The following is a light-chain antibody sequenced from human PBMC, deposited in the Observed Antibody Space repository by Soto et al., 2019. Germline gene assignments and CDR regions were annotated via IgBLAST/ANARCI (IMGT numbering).Light chain of an antibody. CDR1: SSDVGGYNY. V-gene: IGLV2-14*01. CDR3: SSYTSSSTSYG. Sequence: QSALTQPASVSGSPGQSITISCTGTSSDVGGYNYVSWNQQHPGKAPKLMIYDVSNRPSGVSNRFSGSKSGKTASLTISRLQAEDEADYYCSSYTSSSTSYGFGTGTKVTVL. CDR2: DVS. J-gene: IGLJ1*01.